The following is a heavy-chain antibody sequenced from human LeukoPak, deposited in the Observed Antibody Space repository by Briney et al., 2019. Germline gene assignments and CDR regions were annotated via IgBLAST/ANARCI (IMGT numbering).Heavy chain of an antibody. CDR3: ARDVSHAFDI. CDR2: ISTYKGNT. CDR1: GCTFTKYG. V-gene: IGHV1-18*01. Sequence: ASVKVSCKASGCTFTKYGISWVRQAPGQGLEWMGWISTYKGNTNYAQKFQGRVTMTTDTFTSTAYMEVRSLRSDDTAVYYCARDVSHAFDIWGQGTMVTVSS. J-gene: IGHJ3*02. D-gene: IGHD2-8*01.